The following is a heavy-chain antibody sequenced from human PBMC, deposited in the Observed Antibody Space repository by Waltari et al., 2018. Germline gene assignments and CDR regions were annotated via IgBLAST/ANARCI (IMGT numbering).Heavy chain of an antibody. V-gene: IGHV3-7*01. CDR1: GFPFITYW. CDR2: INPDGSQK. Sequence: VQLVESGGGLVQPGRSLRISCADSGFPFITYWMKWIRPAPGKGVEWVANINPDGSQKFYVDSVKGRFTVSRDNAQNSLYQQMNNLRAEDTAVYYCTTLARGESGDYWGQGTLVTVSS. CDR3: TTLARGESGDY. J-gene: IGHJ4*02. D-gene: IGHD3-10*01.